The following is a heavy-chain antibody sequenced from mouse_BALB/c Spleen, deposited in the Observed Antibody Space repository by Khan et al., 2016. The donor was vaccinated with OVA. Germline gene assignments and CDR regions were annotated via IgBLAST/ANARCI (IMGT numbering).Heavy chain of an antibody. CDR2: ISSDGDYT. CDR1: GFTFSTYA. D-gene: IGHD2-1*01. CDR3: ARSPYGNFAY. Sequence: DVHLVESGGALVKSGGSLKLSCAASGFTFSTYAMSWVRQTPEQRLEWVATISSDGDYTYYPDNVTGRFTISRDNAKNTLYLQMSSLRSEDTARYYCARSPYGNFAYWGQGTRVTVSA. J-gene: IGHJ3*01. V-gene: IGHV5-9-3*01.